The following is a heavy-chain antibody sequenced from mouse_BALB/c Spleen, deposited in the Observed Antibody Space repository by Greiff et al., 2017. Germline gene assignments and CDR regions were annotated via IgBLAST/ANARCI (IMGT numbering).Heavy chain of an antibody. Sequence: VQLQQSGAELAKPGASVKMSCKASGYTFTSYWMHWVKQRPGQGLEWIGYINPSTGYTEYNQKFKDKATLTADKSSSTAYMQLSSLTSEDSAVYYCARGNDGYPNWGQGTLVTVSA. V-gene: IGHV1-7*01. CDR2: INPSTGYT. CDR1: GYTFTSYW. J-gene: IGHJ3*01. CDR3: ARGNDGYPN. D-gene: IGHD2-3*01.